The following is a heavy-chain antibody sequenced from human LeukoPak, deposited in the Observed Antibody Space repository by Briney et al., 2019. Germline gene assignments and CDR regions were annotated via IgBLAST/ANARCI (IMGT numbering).Heavy chain of an antibody. CDR1: GGSFSGYY. CDR3: ARGRGYCSSTSCYGNYYYYYMDV. J-gene: IGHJ6*03. CDR2: INHSGST. Sequence: SETLSLTCAVYGGSFSGYYWSWVRQPPGKGLEWIGEINHSGSTNYNPSLKSRVTISVDTSKNQFSLKLSSVTAVDTAVYYCARGRGYCSSTSCYGNYYYYYMDVWGKGTTVTVSS. V-gene: IGHV4-34*01. D-gene: IGHD2-2*01.